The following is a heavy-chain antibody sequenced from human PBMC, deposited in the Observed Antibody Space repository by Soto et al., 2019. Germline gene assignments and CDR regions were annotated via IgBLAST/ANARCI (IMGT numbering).Heavy chain of an antibody. CDR2: TYYSGST. J-gene: IGHJ4*02. D-gene: IGHD4-17*01. Sequence: NPSETLSLTCTVSGGSISSSSYYWGWIRQPPGKGLEWIVNTYYSGSTYYNPSLKSRVTISVHTSKNQFSLKLSSVTAADTAVYYCARLPRMTTVTPDYWGQGTLVTVS. CDR1: GGSISSSSYY. V-gene: IGHV4-39*01. CDR3: ARLPRMTTVTPDY.